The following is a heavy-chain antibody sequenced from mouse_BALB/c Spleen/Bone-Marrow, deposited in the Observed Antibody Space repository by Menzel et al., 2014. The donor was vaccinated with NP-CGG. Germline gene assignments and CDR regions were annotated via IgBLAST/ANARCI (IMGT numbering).Heavy chain of an antibody. J-gene: IGHJ1*01. CDR1: GYTFSSYW. Sequence: QVQLQQSGAELMKPGASVKISCKATGYTFSSYWIEWVKQRPGHGLEWIGEILPGSGSTNYNEKFKGKATFTADTSSDPAYIHPSSLTSGDCAFYSWEGGGGGGGYWYFDVWGAGTTVTVSS. CDR3: EGGGGGGGYWYFDV. CDR2: ILPGSGST. V-gene: IGHV1-9*01.